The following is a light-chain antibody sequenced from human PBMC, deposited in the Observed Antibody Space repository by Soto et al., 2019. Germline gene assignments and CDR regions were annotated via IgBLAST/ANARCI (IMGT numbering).Light chain of an antibody. CDR1: QSISRY. V-gene: IGKV3-20*01. CDR3: QQDGSSPPT. J-gene: IGKJ1*01. CDR2: GAS. Sequence: VSTKSPRTLSLSHGERTTLSCRASQSISRYLAWYQQKPGQGPRLLIYGASSRATGTPDRFSGSGSGTDFTLTINRLEPEDFAMYYCQQDGSSPPTFGQGTKLDIK.